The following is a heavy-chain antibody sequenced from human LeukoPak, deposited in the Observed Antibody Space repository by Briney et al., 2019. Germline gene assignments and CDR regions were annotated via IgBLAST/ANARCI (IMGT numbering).Heavy chain of an antibody. V-gene: IGHV5-51*01. D-gene: IGHD6-13*01. J-gene: IGHJ1*01. Sequence: AGESLKISCKGSGYSFTSYWIGWVRQMPGKGLEWMGIIYPGDSDTRYSPSFQGQVTISADKSISTAYLQWSSLKASDTAMYYCASQGIAAAGTLPYFQHWGQGTLVTVSS. CDR2: IYPGDSDT. CDR3: ASQGIAAAGTLPYFQH. CDR1: GYSFTSYW.